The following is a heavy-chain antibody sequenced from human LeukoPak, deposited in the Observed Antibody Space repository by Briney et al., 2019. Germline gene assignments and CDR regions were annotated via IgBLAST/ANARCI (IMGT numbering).Heavy chain of an antibody. D-gene: IGHD6-19*01. J-gene: IGHJ2*01. Sequence: PSETLSLTCTVSGGDISNYHWRWIRQPPGKELEWIGDIYSTGSTIYNPSLKSRVTISVDTSKNQFSLKLSSVTAADTAVYYCARLGSIAVAGTFRYFDLWGRGTLVTVSS. CDR2: IYSTGST. CDR1: GGDISNYH. CDR3: ARLGSIAVAGTFRYFDL. V-gene: IGHV4-59*01.